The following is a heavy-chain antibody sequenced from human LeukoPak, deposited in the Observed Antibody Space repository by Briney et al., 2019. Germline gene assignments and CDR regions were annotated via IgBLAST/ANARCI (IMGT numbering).Heavy chain of an antibody. D-gene: IGHD3-3*01. Sequence: ASVKVSCKASGYTFTGYYMHWVRQAPGQGPEWMGWINPNSGGTDYAQKFQGRVTMTRDTSISTAYMELSRLRSDDTAVYYCARVRYDFWSGQGAFDIWGQGTMVTVSS. CDR2: INPNSGGT. CDR1: GYTFTGYY. V-gene: IGHV1-2*02. CDR3: ARVRYDFWSGQGAFDI. J-gene: IGHJ3*02.